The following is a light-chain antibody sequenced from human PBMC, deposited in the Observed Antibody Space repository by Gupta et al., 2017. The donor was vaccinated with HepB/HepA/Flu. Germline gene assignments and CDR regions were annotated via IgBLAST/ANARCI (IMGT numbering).Light chain of an antibody. V-gene: IGKV1-12*02. CDR2: RAS. CDR3: QHNNRCPFT. J-gene: IGKJ5*01. CDR1: QGISNW. Sequence: DIQMTQSPSSVSASVGDRVTITCRASQGISNWLAWFQQKPGKAPQLLIYRASTVTTGVPSRFSGGSSGTDFTLTINSRQPEDSANYYCQHNNRCPFTFGQGTRLEI.